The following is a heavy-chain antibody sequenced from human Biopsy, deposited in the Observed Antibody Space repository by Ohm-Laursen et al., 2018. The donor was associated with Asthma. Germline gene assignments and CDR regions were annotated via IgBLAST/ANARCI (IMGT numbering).Heavy chain of an antibody. D-gene: IGHD4-17*01. Sequence: ASVKVSRKVSGYSLTDLSMHWVRQAPGQGPEWMGGHDHEEGGTVNARRFQGRATMTEDTSTDTAYMELSSLSSDDTAVYYCASDFPKDYVRYNFQFWGQGTLVTVSS. V-gene: IGHV1-24*01. CDR1: GYSLTDLS. CDR2: HDHEEGGT. J-gene: IGHJ4*02. CDR3: ASDFPKDYVRYNFQF.